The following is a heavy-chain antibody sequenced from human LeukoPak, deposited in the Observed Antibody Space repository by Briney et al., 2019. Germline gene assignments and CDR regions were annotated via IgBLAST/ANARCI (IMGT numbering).Heavy chain of an antibody. V-gene: IGHV3-48*01. Sequence: PGGSLRLPCAASGFTFSSYVMNWVRQAPGKGLEWVSYISRSSSIIYYADSVKGRFTISRDNSKNTLSLQMNSLRAEDTAVYYCAKGRGTTVTSAANYWGQGTLVTVSS. D-gene: IGHD4-17*01. CDR3: AKGRGTTVTSAANY. CDR1: GFTFSSYV. CDR2: ISRSSSII. J-gene: IGHJ4*02.